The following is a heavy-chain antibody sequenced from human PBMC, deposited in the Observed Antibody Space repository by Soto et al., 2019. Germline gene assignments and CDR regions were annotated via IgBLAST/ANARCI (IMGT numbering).Heavy chain of an antibody. CDR3: ARDSLVVTAIQPTYYYYGMDV. CDR2: IYYSVST. V-gene: IGHV4-59*01. D-gene: IGHD2-21*02. Sequence: SETLSLTCTVSGGSISSYYWSWIRQPPGKGLEWIGYIYYSVSTNYNPSLKSRVTISVDTSKNQFSLKLSSVTAADTAVYYCARDSLVVTAIQPTYYYYGMDVWGQGTTVTVSS. J-gene: IGHJ6*02. CDR1: GGSISSYY.